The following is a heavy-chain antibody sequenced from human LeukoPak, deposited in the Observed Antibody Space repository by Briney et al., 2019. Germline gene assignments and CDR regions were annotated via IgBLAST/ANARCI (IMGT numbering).Heavy chain of an antibody. V-gene: IGHV3-9*01. CDR1: GFTFDDYA. J-gene: IGHJ4*02. CDR2: ISWNSGSI. Sequence: GRSLRLSCAASGFTFDDYAMHWVRQAPGKGLEWVSGISWNSGSIGYADSVKGRFTISRDNAKNSLYLQMNSLRAEDTALYYCAKDYGGAVAGTWPDYWGQGALSTVSS. CDR3: AKDYGGAVAGTWPDY. D-gene: IGHD6-19*01.